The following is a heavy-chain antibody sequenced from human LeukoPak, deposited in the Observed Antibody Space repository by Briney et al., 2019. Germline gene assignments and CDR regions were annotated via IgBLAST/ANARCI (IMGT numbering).Heavy chain of an antibody. D-gene: IGHD3-22*01. CDR2: ISYDGSNK. V-gene: IGHV3-30-3*01. CDR1: GFTFSSYA. J-gene: IGHJ4*02. Sequence: GGSLRLSCAASGFTFSSYAMLWVRQAPGKGVEWVAVISYDGSNKYYADSVKGRFTISRDNSKNTLYLQMNSLRAEDTAVYYCARDLAYYYDSSGYYYGGYFDYWGQGTLVTVSS. CDR3: ARDLAYYYDSSGYYYGGYFDY.